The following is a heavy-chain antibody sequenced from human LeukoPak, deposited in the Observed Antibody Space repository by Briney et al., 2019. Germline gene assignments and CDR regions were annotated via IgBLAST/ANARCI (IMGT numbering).Heavy chain of an antibody. CDR3: ARDLSGVTGYTYGRGIDY. V-gene: IGHV3-48*03. D-gene: IGHD5-18*01. CDR1: GFTFSSYE. Sequence: GGSLRLSCAASGFTFSSYEMNWVRQAPRKGLEWVSYISSSGRTMYYADSVKGRFTISRDNAKTSLYLQMNSLRAEDTAVYYCARDLSGVTGYTYGRGIDYWGQGTLVTVSS. CDR2: ISSSGRTM. J-gene: IGHJ4*02.